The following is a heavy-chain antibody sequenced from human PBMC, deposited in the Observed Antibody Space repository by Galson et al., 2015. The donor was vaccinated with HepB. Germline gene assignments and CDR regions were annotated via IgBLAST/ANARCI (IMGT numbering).Heavy chain of an antibody. CDR1: GFTFSNDW. CDR2: IKRDGTEI. CDR3: VRGAPIYSHLLY. V-gene: IGHV3-74*01. J-gene: IGHJ4*02. D-gene: IGHD4-11*01. Sequence: SLRLSCATSGFTFSNDWMTWVRQVPGKGLEWVSRIKRDGTEINYADFVKGRFTISRDNSKNTLYLQMNNLRGEDTAVYYCVRGAPIYSHLLYWGQGTLVTVSS.